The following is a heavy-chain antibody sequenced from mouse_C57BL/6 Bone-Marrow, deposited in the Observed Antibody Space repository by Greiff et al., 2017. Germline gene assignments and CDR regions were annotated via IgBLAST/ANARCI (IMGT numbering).Heavy chain of an antibody. CDR3: AREDGSSYVGFAY. Sequence: QVQLQQPGAELVKPGASVTLSCKASGYTFTSYWMHWVKQRPGQGLEWIGMIHPNSGSTNYNEKFNSKATLTVDKSSSTAYMQLSSLTSEDSAVYYCAREDGSSYVGFAYWGQGTLVTVSA. CDR2: IHPNSGST. D-gene: IGHD1-1*01. CDR1: GYTFTSYW. J-gene: IGHJ3*01. V-gene: IGHV1-64*01.